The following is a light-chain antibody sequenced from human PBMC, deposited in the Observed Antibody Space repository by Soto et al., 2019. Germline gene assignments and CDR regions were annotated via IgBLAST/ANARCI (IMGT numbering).Light chain of an antibody. CDR2: DVS. J-gene: IGLJ3*02. V-gene: IGLV2-11*01. CDR1: SSDVGGYNY. Sequence: QLVLTQPRSVSGSPGQSVTISCTGTSSDVGGYNYVSWYQQHPGKAPKLMIYDVSKRPSGVPDRFSGSKSGNTASLTISGLQAEDEADYYCCSYAGSYSWVFGGGTKL. CDR3: CSYAGSYSWV.